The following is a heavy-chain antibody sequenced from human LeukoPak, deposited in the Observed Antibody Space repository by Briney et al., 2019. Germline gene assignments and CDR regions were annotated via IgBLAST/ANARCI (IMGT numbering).Heavy chain of an antibody. CDR1: GGSISSYY. D-gene: IGHD2-2*02. Sequence: SETLSLTCTVSGGSISSYYWSWIRQPAGKGLEWIGRIYTSGSTNYNPSLKSRVTISVDRSKNQFSLKLSSVTAADTAVYYCARLYCSSFSCYTPFNIWGQGTMVTVSS. J-gene: IGHJ3*02. V-gene: IGHV4-4*07. CDR3: ARLYCSSFSCYTPFNI. CDR2: IYTSGST.